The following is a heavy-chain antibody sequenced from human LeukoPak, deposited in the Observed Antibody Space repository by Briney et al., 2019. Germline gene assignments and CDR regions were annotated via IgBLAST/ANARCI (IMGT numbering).Heavy chain of an antibody. Sequence: GESLKISFKGSGYRFTSYWIGWVRQMPGKGLEWMGIIYPGDSDTRYSPSFQGQVTISADKSISTAYLQWSSLKASDTAMYYCARHSNVLWFGELRNNWFDPWGQGTLVTVSS. CDR1: GYRFTSYW. CDR2: IYPGDSDT. J-gene: IGHJ5*02. CDR3: ARHSNVLWFGELRNNWFDP. D-gene: IGHD3-10*01. V-gene: IGHV5-51*01.